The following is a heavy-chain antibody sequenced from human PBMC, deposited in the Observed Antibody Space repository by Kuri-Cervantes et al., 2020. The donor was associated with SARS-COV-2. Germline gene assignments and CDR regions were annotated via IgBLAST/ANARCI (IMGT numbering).Heavy chain of an antibody. CDR3: ARGHIGVIPSPILGLGPHYYYYHMDV. Sequence: GSLRLSCAVFGVPLNTYSWSWVRQSPGKGLQWIGEINHSGGTKYKPSLKGRVSISIDASKNQVSLKMTSVTAADAAVYYCARGHIGVIPSPILGLGPHYYYYHMDVWGQRTTVTVSS. CDR2: INHSGGT. J-gene: IGHJ6*02. D-gene: IGHD3-16*01. V-gene: IGHV4-34*01. CDR1: GVPLNTYS.